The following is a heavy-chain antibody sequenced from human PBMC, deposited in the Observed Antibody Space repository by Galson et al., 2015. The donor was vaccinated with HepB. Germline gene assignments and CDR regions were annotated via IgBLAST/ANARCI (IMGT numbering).Heavy chain of an antibody. CDR3: ARMDSGSYQAYFDY. V-gene: IGHV2-70*11. J-gene: IGHJ4*02. CDR1: GFSLSTSGMC. Sequence: PALVKPTQTLTLTCTFSGFSLSTSGMCVSWIRQPPGKALEWLARIDWDDDKYYSTSLKTRLTISKDTSKNQVVLTMTNMDPVDTATYYCARMDSGSYQAYFDYWGQGTLVTVSS. D-gene: IGHD1-26*01. CDR2: IDWDDDK.